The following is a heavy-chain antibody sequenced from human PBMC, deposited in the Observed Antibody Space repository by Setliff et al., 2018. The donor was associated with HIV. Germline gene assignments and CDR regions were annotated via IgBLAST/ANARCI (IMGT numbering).Heavy chain of an antibody. CDR1: GGSMSPYY. CDR2: IYSSGGT. CDR3: ARVFPPTRGATTNPPPGVFDI. D-gene: IGHD1-1*01. V-gene: IGHV4-4*07. J-gene: IGHJ3*02. Sequence: SETLSLTCTVSGGSMSPYYWSWIRQGDGIGLEWIGRIYSSGGTIYNPSLRSRVTMSVDVSKNQFSLKLSSVTAADTAVYYCARVFPPTRGATTNPPPGVFDIWGQGTMVTVSS.